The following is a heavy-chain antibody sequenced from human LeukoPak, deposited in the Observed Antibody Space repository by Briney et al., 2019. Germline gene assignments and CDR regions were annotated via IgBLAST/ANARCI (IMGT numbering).Heavy chain of an antibody. D-gene: IGHD2-15*01. V-gene: IGHV4-39*01. J-gene: IGHJ6*02. Sequence: LETLSLTCTVSGGSISSSSYYWGWIRQPPGKGLEWIGSIYYSGSTYYNPSLKSRVTISVDTSKNQFSLKLSSVTAADTAVYYCARSLPTLYCSGGSCYSGIRYYYYYYGMDVWGQGTTVTVSS. CDR2: IYYSGST. CDR1: GGSISSSSYY. CDR3: ARSLPTLYCSGGSCYSGIRYYYYYYGMDV.